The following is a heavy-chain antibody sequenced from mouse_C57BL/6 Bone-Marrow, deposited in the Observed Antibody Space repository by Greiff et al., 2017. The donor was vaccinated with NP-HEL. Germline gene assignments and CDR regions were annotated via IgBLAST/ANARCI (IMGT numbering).Heavy chain of an antibody. CDR2: SRNKANDYTT. CDR1: GFTFSDFY. Sequence: EVKLMESGGGLVQSGRSLRLSCAPSGFTFSDFYMEWVRQAPGKGLEWIAASRNKANDYTTEYSASVKGRFIVSRDTSQSILYLQMNALRAEDTAIYYCARDAWMDYWGQGTSVTVSS. CDR3: ARDAWMDY. V-gene: IGHV7-1*01. J-gene: IGHJ4*01.